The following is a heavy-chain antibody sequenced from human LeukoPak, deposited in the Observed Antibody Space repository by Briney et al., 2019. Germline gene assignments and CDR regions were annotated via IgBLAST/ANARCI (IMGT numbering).Heavy chain of an antibody. Sequence: SETLSLTCIVSGGAISSSSYYWGWIRQPPGKGLEWIGSIYYSGSTYYNPSLKSQVTISVDTSKNQFSLKLSSVTAADTAVYYCARPITGYDSSGYYYVGFDYWGQGTLVTVSS. CDR2: IYYSGST. V-gene: IGHV4-39*07. D-gene: IGHD3-22*01. J-gene: IGHJ4*02. CDR1: GGAISSSSYY. CDR3: ARPITGYDSSGYYYVGFDY.